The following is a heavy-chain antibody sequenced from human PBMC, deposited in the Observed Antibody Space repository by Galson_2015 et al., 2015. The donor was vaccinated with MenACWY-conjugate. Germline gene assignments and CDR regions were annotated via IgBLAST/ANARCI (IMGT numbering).Heavy chain of an antibody. V-gene: IGHV3-73*01. J-gene: IGHJ4*02. CDR3: TRQSPLNFYY. D-gene: IGHD2-8*01. CDR2: IRSKRNNYAT. CDR1: GFSFSDSA. Sequence: SLRLSCAASGFSFSDSAMHWVRQASGKGLEWVGRIRSKRNNYATTYAASVQGRFTISRDESERTAYLHMNSLKTEDTAIYYCTRQSPLNFYYWGQGVLVTVSS.